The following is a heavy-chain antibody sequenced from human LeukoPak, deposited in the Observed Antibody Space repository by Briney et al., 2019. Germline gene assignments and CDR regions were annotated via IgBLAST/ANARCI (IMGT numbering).Heavy chain of an antibody. CDR2: ISGSGGST. Sequence: PGGSLRLSCAASGFTFSSYGMSWVRQAPGKGLEWVSAISGSGGSTYYADSVEGRFTISRDNSKNTLYLQMNSLRAEDTAVYYCAKEFVLRYFDWLLMGGPNDYWGQGTLVTVSS. J-gene: IGHJ4*02. CDR3: AKEFVLRYFDWLLMGGPNDY. D-gene: IGHD3-9*01. V-gene: IGHV3-23*01. CDR1: GFTFSSYG.